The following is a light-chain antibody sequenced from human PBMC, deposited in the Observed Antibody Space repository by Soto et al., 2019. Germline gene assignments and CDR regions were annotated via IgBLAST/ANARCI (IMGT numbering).Light chain of an antibody. V-gene: IGKV3-20*01. J-gene: IGKJ1*01. Sequence: EIVLTQSPGTLSLSPGERATLSCRASQSVSRSYLAGYQQKPGQAPRLLIYVASSRATGIPDRLSGSGSGTDFTLTISRLEPEDFAVYYCQQYGSSPPWTFGQGTKVEIK. CDR3: QQYGSSPPWT. CDR1: QSVSRSY. CDR2: VAS.